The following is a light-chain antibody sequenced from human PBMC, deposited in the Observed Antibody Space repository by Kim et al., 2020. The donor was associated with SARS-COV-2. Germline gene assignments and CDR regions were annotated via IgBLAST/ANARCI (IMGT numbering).Light chain of an antibody. CDR1: LGDVGGYDY. CDR2: DVI. J-gene: IGLJ2*01. CDR3: TSYAVSSTLA. Sequence: GQSITLSCPGTLGDVGGYDYVSWYQHHPGKAPKLIIYDVINRPSGVSNRFSGSKSGNTASLTISGLQPEDEGTYYCTSYAVSSTLAFGGGTKLTVL. V-gene: IGLV2-14*03.